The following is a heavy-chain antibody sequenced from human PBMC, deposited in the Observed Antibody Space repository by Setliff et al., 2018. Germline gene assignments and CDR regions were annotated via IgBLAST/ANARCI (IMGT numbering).Heavy chain of an antibody. J-gene: IGHJ6*02. V-gene: IGHV3-7*01. CDR3: ARDHVYGSQFYYYYYGMDV. D-gene: IGHD3-10*01. CDR2: IKQDGSEK. Sequence: GGSLRLSCAASGFTFSRYWMSWVRQAPGKGLEWVANIKQDGSEKYYVDSVKGRFTISRDNAKNTLYLQMNSLRAEDTAVYYCARDHVYGSQFYYYYYGMDVWGQGTTVTVSS. CDR1: GFTFSRYW.